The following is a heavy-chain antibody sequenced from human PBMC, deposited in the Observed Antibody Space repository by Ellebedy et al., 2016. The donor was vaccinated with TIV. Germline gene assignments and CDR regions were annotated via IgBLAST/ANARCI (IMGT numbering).Heavy chain of an antibody. D-gene: IGHD2-2*01. Sequence: AASVKVSCKASGGTFSSYAISWVRQAPGQGLEWMGGIIPIFGTANYAQKFQGRVTITAAESTSTAYMELSSLRSEDTAVYYCARDFVTSRDIVVVPAVWGYGSGYGMDVWGQGTTVTVSS. J-gene: IGHJ6*02. CDR2: IIPIFGTA. V-gene: IGHV1-69*13. CDR3: ARDFVTSRDIVVVPAVWGYGSGYGMDV. CDR1: GGTFSSYA.